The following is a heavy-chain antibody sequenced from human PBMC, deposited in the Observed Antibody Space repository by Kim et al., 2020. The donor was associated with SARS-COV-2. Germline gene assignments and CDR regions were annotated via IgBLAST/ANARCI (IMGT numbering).Heavy chain of an antibody. V-gene: IGHV3-74*01. CDR2: IKGDADGHTT. D-gene: IGHD3-10*01. J-gene: IGHJ4*02. CDR3: VRGGFASLDY. Sequence: GGSLTLSCAASGFTFSNYWMHWVRQAPGKGLVWVSRIKGDADGHTTAYADSVKGRFTISRDSGKNTLYLQMNSLSAEDTALYYCVRGGFASLDYWGQGILVTVSS. CDR1: GFTFSNYW.